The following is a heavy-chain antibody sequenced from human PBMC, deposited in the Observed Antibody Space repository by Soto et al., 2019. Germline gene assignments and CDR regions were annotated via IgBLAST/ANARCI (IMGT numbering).Heavy chain of an antibody. Sequence: SETLSLTCTVSGGSISSSSYYWGWIRQPPGKGLEWIGSIYYSGSTYYNPSLKSRVTISVDTSKNQFSLKLSSVTAADTAVYYCARHVPLGRLDYWGQGTLVTVSS. CDR2: IYYSGST. CDR3: ARHVPLGRLDY. J-gene: IGHJ4*02. CDR1: GGSISSSSYY. V-gene: IGHV4-39*01. D-gene: IGHD7-27*01.